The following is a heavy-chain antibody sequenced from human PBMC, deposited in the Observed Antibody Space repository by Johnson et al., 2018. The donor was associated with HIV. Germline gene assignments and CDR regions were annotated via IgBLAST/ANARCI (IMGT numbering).Heavy chain of an antibody. D-gene: IGHD3-22*01. Sequence: VQLVESGGGLVQPGGSLRLSCAASGFIFSSYWMTWVRQAPGKGLEWLANIREDGSDKYYAGSVKGRFTISRDNAKNSLYLQMNSLRVEDTAMYYCARDLPRYYYDSSGWSPGAFDIWGQGTMVTVSS. CDR3: ARDLPRYYYDSSGWSPGAFDI. V-gene: IGHV3-7*05. J-gene: IGHJ3*02. CDR1: GFIFSSYW. CDR2: IREDGSDK.